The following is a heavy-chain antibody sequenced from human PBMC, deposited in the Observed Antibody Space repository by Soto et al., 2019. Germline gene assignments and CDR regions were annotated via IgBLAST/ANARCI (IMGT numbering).Heavy chain of an antibody. Sequence: PGGSLRLSCAASGFTFSDYYMSWIRQAPGKGLEWVSYISSSSSYTNYADSVKGRFTISRDNAKNSLYLQMNSLRAEDTAVYYCARELIRGDSHLVSYGMDVWGQGTTVTVSS. CDR1: GFTFSDYY. D-gene: IGHD2-15*01. J-gene: IGHJ6*02. CDR3: ARELIRGDSHLVSYGMDV. V-gene: IGHV3-11*05. CDR2: ISSSSSYT.